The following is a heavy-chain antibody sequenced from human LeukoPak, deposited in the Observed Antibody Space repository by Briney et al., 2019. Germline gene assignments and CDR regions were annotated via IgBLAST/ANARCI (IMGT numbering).Heavy chain of an antibody. Sequence: GGSLRLSCEASGFTFSTYWMSWVRQAPGKGPECVANIKPDGSDKYYVGSMKGRFTISRDNAKSSLYLQMNSLRAEDTAVYYCARGNDFWSGYPFDYWGQGTLVTVSS. CDR1: GFTFSTYW. CDR2: IKPDGSDK. CDR3: ARGNDFWSGYPFDY. J-gene: IGHJ4*02. V-gene: IGHV3-7*01. D-gene: IGHD3-3*01.